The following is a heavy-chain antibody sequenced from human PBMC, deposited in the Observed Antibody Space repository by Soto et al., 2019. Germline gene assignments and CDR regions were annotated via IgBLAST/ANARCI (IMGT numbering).Heavy chain of an antibody. CDR1: GFTFSSYS. CDR3: ARDYPDYYDFWSGPNWFDP. J-gene: IGHJ5*02. Sequence: PWGSLRLSCAASGFTFSSYSMNWVRQAPGKGLEWVSSISSSSSYIYYADSVKGRFTISRDNAKNSLYLQMNSLRAEDTAVYYCARDYPDYYDFWSGPNWFDPWGQGTLVTVSS. CDR2: ISSSSSYI. V-gene: IGHV3-21*01. D-gene: IGHD3-3*01.